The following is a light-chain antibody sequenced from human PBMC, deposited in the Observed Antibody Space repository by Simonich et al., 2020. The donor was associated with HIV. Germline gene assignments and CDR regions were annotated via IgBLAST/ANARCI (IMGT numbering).Light chain of an antibody. J-gene: IGLJ2*01. CDR2: EGS. V-gene: IGLV2-23*01. CDR3: CSYAGTSTVI. CDR1: TSDVGSYNL. Sequence: QSALTQPASVSGSPGQSITISCTGTTSDVGSYNLVSWYQQHPGKDPKLMIYEGSKRPSGVYDRFSGSKFGNTASLTISGLQAEDEADYYCCSYAGTSTVIFGGGTKLTVL.